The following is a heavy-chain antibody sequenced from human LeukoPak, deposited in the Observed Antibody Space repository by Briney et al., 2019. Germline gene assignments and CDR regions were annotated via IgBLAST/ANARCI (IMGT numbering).Heavy chain of an antibody. CDR3: ATYSSLNRREFQY. J-gene: IGHJ1*01. Sequence: GGSLRLSCEGSGFTFSNYWMGWVRQAPGKGLQWVANIKTDGSERYYVDSVKGRFTISRDNAKNSLYLQMNSLRAEDTAVYYCATYSSLNRREFQYWGQGTLLTVSS. CDR2: IKTDGSER. V-gene: IGHV3-7*01. CDR1: GFTFSNYW. D-gene: IGHD3-22*01.